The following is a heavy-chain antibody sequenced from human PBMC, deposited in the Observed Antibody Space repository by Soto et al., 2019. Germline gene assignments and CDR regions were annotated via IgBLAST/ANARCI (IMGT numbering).Heavy chain of an antibody. Sequence: QVQLVESGGGVVQPGRSLRLSCAASGFTFSSYGMHWIRQAPGKGLEWVAVIWYDGSNKYYADSVKGRFTISRDNSKNTLYLQMNSLRAEDTAVYYCARERLSFSSDWYKVAYWGQGTLVTVSS. D-gene: IGHD6-19*01. V-gene: IGHV3-33*01. J-gene: IGHJ4*02. CDR2: IWYDGSNK. CDR3: ARERLSFSSDWYKVAY. CDR1: GFTFSSYG.